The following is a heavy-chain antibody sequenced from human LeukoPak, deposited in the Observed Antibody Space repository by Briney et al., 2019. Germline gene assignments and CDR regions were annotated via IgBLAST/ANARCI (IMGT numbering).Heavy chain of an antibody. CDR2: ISSDGSE. Sequence: GGSLRLSCAASGVTFRSYGMHWVRQAPGKGLEWVALISSDGSELYGDSVKGRFTISRDDSKSTLYLQMNSLRVEDTAVYYCTTKVIRGNSGDDYDDWGQGTLVTVSS. J-gene: IGHJ4*02. V-gene: IGHV3-30*03. CDR1: GVTFRSYG. D-gene: IGHD5-12*01. CDR3: TTKVIRGNSGDDYDD.